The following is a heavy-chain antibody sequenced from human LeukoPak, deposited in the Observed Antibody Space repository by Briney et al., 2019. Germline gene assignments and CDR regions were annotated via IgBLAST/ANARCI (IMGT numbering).Heavy chain of an antibody. Sequence: SETLSLTCTVSGGSISNYYWSWIRQPPGKGLEWIGYIYYSGSTNYNPSLKSRVTISVDTSKNQFSPKLSSVTAADTAVYYCARDRSEFDYWGQGTLVTVSS. CDR3: ARDRSEFDY. J-gene: IGHJ4*02. CDR1: GGSISNYY. CDR2: IYYSGST. V-gene: IGHV4-59*01.